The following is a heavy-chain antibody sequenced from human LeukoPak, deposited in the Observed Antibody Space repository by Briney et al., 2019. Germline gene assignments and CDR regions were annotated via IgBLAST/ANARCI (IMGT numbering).Heavy chain of an antibody. Sequence: GGSLRLSCAASGFTFSSYSMNWVRQAPGKGLEWVSSISSSSSYIYYADSVKGRFTISRDNAKNSLYLQMMSLSVEDTAVYYCARDFRAVAESYYYYYMDVWGKGTTVTVSS. J-gene: IGHJ6*03. D-gene: IGHD6-19*01. CDR2: ISSSSSYI. CDR3: ARDFRAVAESYYYYYMDV. CDR1: GFTFSSYS. V-gene: IGHV3-21*01.